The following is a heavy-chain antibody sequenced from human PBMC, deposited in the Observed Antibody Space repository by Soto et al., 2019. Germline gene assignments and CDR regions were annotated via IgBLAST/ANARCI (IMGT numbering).Heavy chain of an antibody. D-gene: IGHD4-17*01. V-gene: IGHV1-46*01. Sequence: ASVKVSCKTSGYTFSSYYMHWVRQAPGQGLEWMGVITPSGGSTTYAQRFQGRVTMTSDTSTSTVYMELSNLRTDDTAVYYCARVIVPTTVTTSNWFDPWGQGTLLTVSS. CDR1: GYTFSSYY. J-gene: IGHJ5*02. CDR3: ARVIVPTTVTTSNWFDP. CDR2: ITPSGGST.